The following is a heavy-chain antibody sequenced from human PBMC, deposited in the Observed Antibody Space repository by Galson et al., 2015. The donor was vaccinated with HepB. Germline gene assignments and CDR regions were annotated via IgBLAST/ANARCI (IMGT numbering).Heavy chain of an antibody. J-gene: IGHJ4*02. CDR3: TSQASDTAMVTLLPYS. D-gene: IGHD5-18*01. V-gene: IGHV3-73*01. Sequence: SLRLSCAASGFTFSGSAMHWVRQASGKGLEWVGRIRSKANSYATAYAASVKGRFTISRDDSKNTAYLQMNSLKTEDTAVYYCTSQASDTAMVTLLPYSWGQGTLVTVSS. CDR1: GFTFSGSA. CDR2: IRSKANSYAT.